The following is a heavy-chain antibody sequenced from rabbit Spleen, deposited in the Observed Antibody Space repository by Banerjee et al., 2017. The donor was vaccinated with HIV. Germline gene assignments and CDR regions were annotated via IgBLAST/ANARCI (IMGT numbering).Heavy chain of an antibody. CDR2: INAATAKP. V-gene: IGHV1S45*01. CDR3: ARDLVGVIGWNFYL. CDR1: GFSFGDRDV. D-gene: IGHD1-1*01. Sequence: VESGGDLVQPEGSLALTCKASGFSFGDRDVMCWVRQAPGKGLEWIACINAATAKPVYATWAKGRFTISRTSSTTVTLRMTSLTAADTATYFCARDLVGVIGWNFYLWGPGTLVTVS. J-gene: IGHJ4*01.